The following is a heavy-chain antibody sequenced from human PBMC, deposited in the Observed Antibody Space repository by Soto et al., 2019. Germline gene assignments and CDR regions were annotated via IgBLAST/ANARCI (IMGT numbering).Heavy chain of an antibody. Sequence: GGSLRLSCAASGFTFSRYEMNWVRQAPGKGLEWVSYISVSGNIIKYAESVKGRFTISRDNAENSLHLHMSNLRVDDTALYFCVRDTMRASAAASLDYWGQGTQVTVSS. J-gene: IGHJ4*02. CDR3: VRDTMRASAAASLDY. D-gene: IGHD2-2*01. V-gene: IGHV3-48*03. CDR2: ISVSGNII. CDR1: GFTFSRYE.